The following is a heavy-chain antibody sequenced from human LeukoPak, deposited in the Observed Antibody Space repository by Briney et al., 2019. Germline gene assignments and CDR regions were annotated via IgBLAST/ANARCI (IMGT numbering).Heavy chain of an antibody. CDR2: FYYTGST. Sequence: SETLSLTCTVSGGSISNYYWSWIRQPPGKGLEWIGSFYYTGSTSYNSSLKSRVTISVDTSKNQFSLKLTSVTAADTAVYYCARQVTTVTNYFDYWGQGTLVTVSS. CDR1: GGSISNYY. CDR3: ARQVTTVTNYFDY. D-gene: IGHD4-17*01. V-gene: IGHV4-59*08. J-gene: IGHJ4*02.